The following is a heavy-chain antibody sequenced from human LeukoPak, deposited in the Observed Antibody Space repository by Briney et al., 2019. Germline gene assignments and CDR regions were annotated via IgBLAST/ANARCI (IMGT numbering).Heavy chain of an antibody. D-gene: IGHD2-21*01. CDR2: IYYSGST. Sequence: SETLSLTCTVSGGSISSYYWSWIRQPPGKGLEWIGYIYYSGSTNYNPPLKSRVTISVDTSKNQFSLKLSSVTAADTAVYYCARGCCGADAFDIWGQGALVTVSS. CDR3: ARGCCGADAFDI. V-gene: IGHV4-59*01. CDR1: GGSISSYY. J-gene: IGHJ4*02.